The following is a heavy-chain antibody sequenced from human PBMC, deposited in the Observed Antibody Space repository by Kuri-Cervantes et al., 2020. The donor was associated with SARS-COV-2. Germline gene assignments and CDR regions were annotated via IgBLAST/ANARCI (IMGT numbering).Heavy chain of an antibody. CDR2: INSGGSGT. V-gene: IGHV3-74*01. CDR1: GFTFSSYA. J-gene: IGHJ4*02. Sequence: GESLKISCAASGFTFSSYAMSWVRQAPGKGLEWVSRINSGGSGTSYADSVKGRFTISRDNAKNTLYLQMNNVRVEDRGVYYCARDGGATREFDYWGQGTLVTVSS. D-gene: IGHD1-26*01. CDR3: ARDGGATREFDY.